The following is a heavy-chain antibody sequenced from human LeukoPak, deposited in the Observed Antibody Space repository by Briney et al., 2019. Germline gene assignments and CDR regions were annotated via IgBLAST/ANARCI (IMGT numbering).Heavy chain of an antibody. D-gene: IGHD3-10*01. CDR3: ARDLSRPTDYYGSGSYYMGY. V-gene: IGHV1-18*01. CDR1: GYTFTSYG. Sequence: GASVKVSCKASGYTFTSYGISWVRQAPGQGLEWMGWISAYNGNTNYAQKLQGRVTMTTDTSTSTAYMELRSLRSDDAAVYYWARDLSRPTDYYGSGSYYMGYWGQGTLVTVSS. J-gene: IGHJ4*02. CDR2: ISAYNGNT.